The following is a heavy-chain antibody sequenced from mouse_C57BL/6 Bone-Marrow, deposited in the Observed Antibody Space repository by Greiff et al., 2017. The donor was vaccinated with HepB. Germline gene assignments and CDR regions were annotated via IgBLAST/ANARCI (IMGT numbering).Heavy chain of an antibody. Sequence: QVQLQQPGAELVMPGASVKLSCKASGYTFTSYWMHWVKQRPGQGLEWIGEIDPSDSYTNYNQKFKGKSTLTVDKSSSTAYMQLSSLTSEDSAVYYCARSGLYGSSYTYYAMDYWGQGTSVTVSS. J-gene: IGHJ4*01. CDR1: GYTFTSYW. V-gene: IGHV1-69*01. CDR3: ARSGLYGSSYTYYAMDY. D-gene: IGHD1-1*01. CDR2: IDPSDSYT.